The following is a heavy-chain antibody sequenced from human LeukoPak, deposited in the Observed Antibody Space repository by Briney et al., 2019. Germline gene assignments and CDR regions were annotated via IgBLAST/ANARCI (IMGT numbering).Heavy chain of an antibody. V-gene: IGHV4-39*07. Sequence: PSETLSLTCTVSGGSISSSSYYWGWIRQPPGKGRVWVGSIYYSGSTYYTPSLKGRVTISVDTSKNQYSLKLSSVTAADTAVYYCASQYSGSWYGNWFDPWGQGTLVTVSS. CDR1: GGSISSSSYY. CDR3: ASQYSGSWYGNWFDP. J-gene: IGHJ5*02. D-gene: IGHD6-13*01. CDR2: IYYSGST.